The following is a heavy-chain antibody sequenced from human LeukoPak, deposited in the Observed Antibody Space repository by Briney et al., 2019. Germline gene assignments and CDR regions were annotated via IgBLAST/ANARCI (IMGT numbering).Heavy chain of an antibody. Sequence: SEXLSLTCGVSGGSVINTNWWTWVRQPPGXGXXXIGEVHLDGRTNYNXSXESRLTMSVDVSENQVSLKLTSVTAADTAVYYCAREGGFYRPLDYSGQGTLVTVSS. J-gene: IGHJ4*02. CDR3: AREGGFYRPLDY. V-gene: IGHV4-4*02. D-gene: IGHD3-3*01. CDR1: GGSVINTNW. CDR2: VHLDGRT.